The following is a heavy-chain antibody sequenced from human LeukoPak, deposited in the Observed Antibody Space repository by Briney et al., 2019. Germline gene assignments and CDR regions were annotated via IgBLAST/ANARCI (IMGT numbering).Heavy chain of an antibody. CDR2: NIPIFGTA. Sequence: GASVKVSCKASGGTFISYAISWVRQAPGQGLEWMGGNIPIFGTANYAQKFQGRVTITADESTSTAYMELSSLRSEDTAVYYCAREVEDYYYGMDVWGQGTTVTVSS. J-gene: IGHJ6*02. CDR3: AREVEDYYYGMDV. CDR1: GGTFISYA. V-gene: IGHV1-69*13.